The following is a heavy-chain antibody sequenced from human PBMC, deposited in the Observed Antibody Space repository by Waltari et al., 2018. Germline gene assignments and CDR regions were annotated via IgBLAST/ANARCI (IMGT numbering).Heavy chain of an antibody. V-gene: IGHV4-38-2*01. Sequence: QVQLQESGPGLVKPSETLSLTCAVSGYSISSGYYWGWIRQPPGKGLEWIGSIYHSGSTSYNPSLKSRVTISVDTSKNQFSLKLSSVTAADTAVYYCARVDCSGGSCTAGFDYWGQGTLVTVSS. J-gene: IGHJ4*02. D-gene: IGHD2-15*01. CDR2: IYHSGST. CDR3: ARVDCSGGSCTAGFDY. CDR1: GYSISSGYY.